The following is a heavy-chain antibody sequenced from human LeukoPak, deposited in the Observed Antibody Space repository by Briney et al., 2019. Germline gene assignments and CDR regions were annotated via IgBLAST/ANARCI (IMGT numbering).Heavy chain of an antibody. CDR3: ASEYKYDSSGPNAFDI. J-gene: IGHJ3*02. V-gene: IGHV1-2*02. D-gene: IGHD3-22*01. CDR1: GYTFTGHY. CDR2: IHPNTGGT. Sequence: ASVKVSCKASGYTFTGHYIHWVRQAPGQGLEWMGWIHPNTGGTKYAQKFQGRVTMTRDTSSSTAYMELSSLRSADTAVYYCASEYKYDSSGPNAFDIWGQGTMVTVSS.